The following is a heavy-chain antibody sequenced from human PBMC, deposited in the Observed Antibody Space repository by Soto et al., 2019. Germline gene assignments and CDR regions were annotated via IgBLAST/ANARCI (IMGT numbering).Heavy chain of an antibody. D-gene: IGHD3-16*01. J-gene: IGHJ6*02. Sequence: SQTLSLTCVISGDSVSSSSVAWNWVRQSPSRGLEWLGRTYYRSRWYSDFAVSVRGRIVINADTSKNQFSLQLNSVTPEDTAVYFCERSAEDYAYYYYGLDVWGQGTTVTVSS. CDR1: GDSVSSSSVA. CDR2: TYYRSRWYS. CDR3: ERSAEDYAYYYYGLDV. V-gene: IGHV6-1*01.